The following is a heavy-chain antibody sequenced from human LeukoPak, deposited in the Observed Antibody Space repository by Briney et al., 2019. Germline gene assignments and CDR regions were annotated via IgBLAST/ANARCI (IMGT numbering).Heavy chain of an antibody. J-gene: IGHJ4*01. V-gene: IGHV3-7*05. D-gene: IGHD2-15*01. CDR3: ARDWEDITMDY. Sequence: QPGGSLRLSCAASGFIFHNFCMNWVRQAPGKGLEWVASINHPGSDTYYVDSVKGRFTISRDNAKSSLFLQMDSLRAEDTAVYFCARDWEDITMDYWGQGALVTDSS. CDR2: INHPGSDT. CDR1: GFIFHNFC.